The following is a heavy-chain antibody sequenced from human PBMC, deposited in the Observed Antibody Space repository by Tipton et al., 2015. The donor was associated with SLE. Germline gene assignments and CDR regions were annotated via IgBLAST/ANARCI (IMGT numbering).Heavy chain of an antibody. Sequence: GLVKPSETLSLTCTVSGGSISGYYWSWIRQPPGKGLEWIGEINHTGSTNFNPSLKSRVIISVNTSKNQFSLRLSSVTAADTAMFYCASGTLEWSHEPDYWGQGTLVTVSS. D-gene: IGHD3-3*01. CDR1: GGSISGYY. CDR2: INHTGST. V-gene: IGHV4-34*01. CDR3: ASGTLEWSHEPDY. J-gene: IGHJ4*02.